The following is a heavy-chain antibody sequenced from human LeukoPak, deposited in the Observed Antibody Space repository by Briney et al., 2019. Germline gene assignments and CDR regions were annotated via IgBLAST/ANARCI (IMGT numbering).Heavy chain of an antibody. Sequence: PGGSLRLSCAASGFTFSSYDMHWVRQATGKGLEWVSAIGTAGDTYYPGSVKGRFIISRENAKNSLYLQMNSLRAGDTAVYYCAREGAAKEFDYWGQGTLVTVSS. J-gene: IGHJ4*02. V-gene: IGHV3-13*01. D-gene: IGHD3-16*01. CDR2: IGTAGDT. CDR1: GFTFSSYD. CDR3: AREGAAKEFDY.